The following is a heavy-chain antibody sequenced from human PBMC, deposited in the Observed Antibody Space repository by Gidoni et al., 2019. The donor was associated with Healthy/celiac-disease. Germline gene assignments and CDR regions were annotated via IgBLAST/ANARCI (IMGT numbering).Heavy chain of an antibody. J-gene: IGHJ4*02. CDR2: IYYSGST. CDR1: GCSSSSGGYY. CDR3: AREITIFGVVIFDY. D-gene: IGHD3-3*01. Sequence: QVQLQESGPGLVKPSQTLSLTCPVSGCSSSSGGYYWSWIRQHPGKGLEWIGYIYYSGSTYYNPSLKSRVTISVDTSKNQFSLKLSSVTAADTAVYYCAREITIFGVVIFDYWGQGTLVTVSS. V-gene: IGHV4-31*03.